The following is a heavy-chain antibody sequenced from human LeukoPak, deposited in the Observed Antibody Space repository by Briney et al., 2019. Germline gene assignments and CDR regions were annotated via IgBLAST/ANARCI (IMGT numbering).Heavy chain of an antibody. Sequence: GGSLRLSCAASGFTFSTYAMTWVRQAPGKGLEWVSAINGGGDSTYYADSVKGRFIISRDFSKNTLYLQMNSLRAEDTAVYYCAKDWDWNPFYLDDWGQGALFTVSS. CDR1: GFTFSTYA. V-gene: IGHV3-23*01. CDR2: INGGGDST. J-gene: IGHJ4*02. D-gene: IGHD1-1*01. CDR3: AKDWDWNPFYLDD.